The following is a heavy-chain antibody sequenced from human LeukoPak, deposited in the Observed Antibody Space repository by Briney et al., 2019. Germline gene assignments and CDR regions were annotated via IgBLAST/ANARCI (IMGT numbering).Heavy chain of an antibody. J-gene: IGHJ4*02. CDR3: ARFSSGYYYRLDY. D-gene: IGHD3-22*01. CDR1: GASISSYY. V-gene: IGHV4-59*08. CDR2: IYYSGST. Sequence: SETLSLTCTVSGASISSYYWSWIRQPPGKGLEWIGYIYYSGSTNYNPSLKSRVTISVDTSKNQFSLKLSSVTAADTAVYYCARFSSGYYYRLDYWGQGTLVTVSS.